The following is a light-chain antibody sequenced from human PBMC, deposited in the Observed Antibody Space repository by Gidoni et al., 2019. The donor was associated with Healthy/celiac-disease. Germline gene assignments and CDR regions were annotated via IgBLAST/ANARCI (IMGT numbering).Light chain of an antibody. CDR3: KQYNNWPVT. V-gene: IGKV3-15*01. Sequence: EIVMTQSPATLSVSPGERATLSGRASQSVSSDLAWFQQNPGQAPRLLIYGASTRASGIPARFSGSGSGTEFTLTISSLQSEDFAVYYCKQYNNWPVTFGQGTKVEIK. CDR2: GAS. J-gene: IGKJ1*01. CDR1: QSVSSD.